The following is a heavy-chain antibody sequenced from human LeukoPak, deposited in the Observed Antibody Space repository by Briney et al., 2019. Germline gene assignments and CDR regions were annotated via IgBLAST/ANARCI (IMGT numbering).Heavy chain of an antibody. CDR1: GFTFGDYA. CDR2: ISGSGGST. CDR3: AKDQQYDSSGYCLFDY. Sequence: PGGSLRLSCTASGFTFGDYAMSWVRQAPGKGLEWVSAISGSGGSTYYADSVKGRFTISRDNSKNTLYLQMNSLRAEDTAVYYCAKDQQYDSSGYCLFDYWGQGTLVTVSS. J-gene: IGHJ4*02. V-gene: IGHV3-23*01. D-gene: IGHD3-22*01.